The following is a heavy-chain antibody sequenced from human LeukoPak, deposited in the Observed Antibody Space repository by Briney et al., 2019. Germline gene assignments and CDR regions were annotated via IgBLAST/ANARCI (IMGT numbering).Heavy chain of an antibody. D-gene: IGHD5-18*01. CDR2: IFYSGST. V-gene: IGHV4-59*01. CDR3: ARDSGVYSNGPNFDY. Sequence: SDTLSLSCTVSGGSTSGNYWSWIRQPPGKGLEWIGYIFYSGSTHYNPSLKSRVTISVDTSKNQFSLKLSSVTAADTAVYYCARDSGVYSNGPNFDYWGQGTLVTVSS. J-gene: IGHJ4*02. CDR1: GGSTSGNY.